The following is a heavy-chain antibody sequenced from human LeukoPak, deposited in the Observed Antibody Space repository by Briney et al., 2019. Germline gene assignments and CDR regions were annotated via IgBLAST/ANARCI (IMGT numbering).Heavy chain of an antibody. CDR2: ISKSGNT. D-gene: IGHD6-13*01. Sequence: GGSLRLSCAASGFTFSSYAMSWVRQAPGKGLEWVSTISKSGNTFYADSVKGRFTISRDNSKDTLYLQMNSLRAEDTAVYYCARDLMGIAYRGASYYWGQGTLVTVSS. J-gene: IGHJ4*02. V-gene: IGHV3-23*01. CDR3: ARDLMGIAYRGASYY. CDR1: GFTFSSYA.